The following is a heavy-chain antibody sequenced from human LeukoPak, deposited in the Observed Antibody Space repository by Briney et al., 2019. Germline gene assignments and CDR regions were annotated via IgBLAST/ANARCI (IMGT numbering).Heavy chain of an antibody. D-gene: IGHD6-6*01. CDR2: ISSSSNTI. CDR1: GFTFSSYN. Sequence: GGSLRLSCAASGFTFSSYNMNWVRQAPGKGLEWVSYISSSSNTIYYADSVKGRFTISRDNAKNSLYLQMNSLRAEDTAVYYCARRRSVGGVSRVTARWWFDPWGQGTPVTVSS. CDR3: ARRRSVGGVSRVTARWWFDP. V-gene: IGHV3-48*01. J-gene: IGHJ5*02.